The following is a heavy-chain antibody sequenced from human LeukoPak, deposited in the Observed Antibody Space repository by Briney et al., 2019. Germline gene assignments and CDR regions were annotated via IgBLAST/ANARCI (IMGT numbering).Heavy chain of an antibody. J-gene: IGHJ4*02. CDR3: ARDGGYCSSTSCYALSDY. CDR1: GFTFSSYS. V-gene: IGHV3-21*01. D-gene: IGHD2-2*03. Sequence: PGGSLRLSCAASGFTFSSYSMNWVRQAPRKGLEWVSSISSSSSYIYYADSVKGRYTISRDTAQNSLYLQMNSLRAEDTAVYYCARDGGYCSSTSCYALSDYWGQGTLVTVSS. CDR2: ISSSSSYI.